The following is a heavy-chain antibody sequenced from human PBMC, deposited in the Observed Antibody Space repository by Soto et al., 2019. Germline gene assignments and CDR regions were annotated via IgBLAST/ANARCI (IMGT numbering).Heavy chain of an antibody. Sequence: ASETLSLTCTVSGGSISSYYWSWIRQPPGKGLEWIGYIYYSGSTNYNPSLKSRVTISVDTSKNQFSLKLSSVTAADTAVYYCARQRDYYDSSGYRSYYYGMDVWGQGTTVTVSS. J-gene: IGHJ6*02. D-gene: IGHD3-22*01. CDR3: ARQRDYYDSSGYRSYYYGMDV. V-gene: IGHV4-59*08. CDR1: GGSISSYY. CDR2: IYYSGST.